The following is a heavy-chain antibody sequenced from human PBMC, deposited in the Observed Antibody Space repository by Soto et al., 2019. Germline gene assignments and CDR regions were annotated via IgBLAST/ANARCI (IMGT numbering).Heavy chain of an antibody. CDR2: TYYRTKWYN. V-gene: IGHV6-1*01. D-gene: IGHD6-6*01. J-gene: IGHJ6*02. Sequence: SQTLSLTCAISGDSVSSNDAAWNWIRQSPSRGLEWLGRTYYRTKWYNGYAVSVKSRITITPDTSKNQFSLQLNSVTPEDTAVYYCARLNSSSSSDMDVWGQGTTVTVSS. CDR1: GDSVSSNDAA. CDR3: ARLNSSSSSDMDV.